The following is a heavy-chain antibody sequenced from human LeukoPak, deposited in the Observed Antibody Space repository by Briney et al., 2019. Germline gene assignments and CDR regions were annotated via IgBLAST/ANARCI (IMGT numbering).Heavy chain of an antibody. D-gene: IGHD3-22*01. CDR3: ASDFVWLLFDY. Sequence: PGGSLRLSCAPSVFSFSAYWMHWVRQAPGKGLVWVSRVKYDGSTTTYADSVKGRFTISKDNAKNILYLQMNSLRVEDTAVYYCASDFVWLLFDYWGQGTLVTVSS. CDR1: VFSFSAYW. V-gene: IGHV3-74*01. J-gene: IGHJ4*02. CDR2: VKYDGSTT.